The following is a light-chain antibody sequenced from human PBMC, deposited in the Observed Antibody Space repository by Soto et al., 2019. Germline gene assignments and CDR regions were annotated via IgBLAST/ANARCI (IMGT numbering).Light chain of an antibody. CDR3: AAWDDRLNGNYV. Sequence: QSVLTQPPSASGTPGQSVTISCSGSSSNIGSNTVNWYQQLPGTAPKLLISSNNQRPSGVPDRFSRSKSGTSASLAISGLQSADEADYYCAAWDDRLNGNYVFG. CDR1: SSNIGSNT. J-gene: IGLJ2*01. V-gene: IGLV1-44*01. CDR2: SNN.